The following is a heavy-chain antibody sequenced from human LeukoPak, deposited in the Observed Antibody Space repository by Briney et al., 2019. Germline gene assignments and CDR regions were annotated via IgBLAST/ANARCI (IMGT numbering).Heavy chain of an antibody. CDR2: ISGSGGST. CDR3: AKGYYDYVWGSYYFDY. D-gene: IGHD3-16*01. CDR1: GFTFSSYA. J-gene: IGHJ4*02. Sequence: GGSLRLSCAASGFTFSSYAMSWVRQAPGKWLEWVSAISGSGGSTYYADSVKGRFTISRDNSRDTLYLQMNSLRAEDTAVYYCAKGYYDYVWGSYYFDYWGQGTLVTVSS. V-gene: IGHV3-23*01.